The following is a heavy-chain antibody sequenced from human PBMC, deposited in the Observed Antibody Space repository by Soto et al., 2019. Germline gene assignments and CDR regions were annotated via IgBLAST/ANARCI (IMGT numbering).Heavy chain of an antibody. CDR3: ARDVDGGYYYYGMDV. Sequence: SDTLSLTCTVSGGSISSGGYYWSGIRQHPGKGLEWIGYIYYSGSTYYNPSIKSRVTISVDTSKNQFSLKLSSVTAADTAVYYCARDVDGGYYYYGMDVWGQGTTVTVSS. V-gene: IGHV4-31*03. D-gene: IGHD4-17*01. CDR2: IYYSGST. J-gene: IGHJ6*02. CDR1: GGSISSGGYY.